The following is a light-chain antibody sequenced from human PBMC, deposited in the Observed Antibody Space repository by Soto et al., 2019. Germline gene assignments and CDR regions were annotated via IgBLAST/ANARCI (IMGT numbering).Light chain of an antibody. CDR3: QQYINWPPLT. J-gene: IGKJ4*01. CDR2: GAS. Sequence: EIVLTQSPATLSVSPGERATLSCRASQSVRSNLAWYQQKPGQGSRLLIFGASTRATNIPARFSGSGSGTEFTLTISSLQSEDFAVYYCQQYINWPPLTFGGGTKVDI. V-gene: IGKV3-15*01. CDR1: QSVRSN.